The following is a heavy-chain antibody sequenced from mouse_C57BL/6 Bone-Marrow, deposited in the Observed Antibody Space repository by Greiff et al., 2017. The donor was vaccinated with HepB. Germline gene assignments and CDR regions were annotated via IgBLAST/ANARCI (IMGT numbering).Heavy chain of an antibody. CDR2: ISTYYGDA. CDR3: ARTHFITTGNFDY. Sequence: VKLMESGPELVRPGVSVKISCKGSGYTFTDYAMHWVKQRHAKSLEWIGVISTYYGDASYNQKFKDKATMTVDKSSSTAYMELARLTSEDSAVYYCARTHFITTGNFDYWGQGTTLTVSS. D-gene: IGHD1-1*01. CDR1: GYTFTDYA. V-gene: IGHV1-67*01. J-gene: IGHJ2*01.